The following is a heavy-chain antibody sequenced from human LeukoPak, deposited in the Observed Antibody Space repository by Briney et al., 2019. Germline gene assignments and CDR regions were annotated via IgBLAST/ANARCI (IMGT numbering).Heavy chain of an antibody. CDR3: ARTTYYYDSSLIY. CDR2: INHSGST. V-gene: IGHV4-34*01. J-gene: IGHJ4*02. Sequence: SETLSLTCAVYGGSFSGYYWSWIRQPPGKGLEWIGEINHSGSTNYNPSLKSRVTISVDTSKNQFCLKLSSVTAADTAVYYCARTTYYYDSSLIYWGQGTLVTVSS. D-gene: IGHD3-22*01. CDR1: GGSFSGYY.